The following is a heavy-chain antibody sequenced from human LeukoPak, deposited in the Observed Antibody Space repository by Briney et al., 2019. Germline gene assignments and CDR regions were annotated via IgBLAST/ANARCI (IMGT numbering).Heavy chain of an antibody. J-gene: IGHJ6*02. Sequence: GGSLRLSCAASGFTFSSYSMNWVRQAPGKGLEWVSYISSSSSTIYYADSVKGRFTISRDNAKNSLYLQMNSMRAEDTAAYYFGKTDCCSTSCYYYGMDVWGQGTTVTVSS. V-gene: IGHV3-48*01. CDR2: ISSSSSTI. CDR1: GFTFSSYS. D-gene: IGHD2-2*01. CDR3: GKTDCCSTSCYYYGMDV.